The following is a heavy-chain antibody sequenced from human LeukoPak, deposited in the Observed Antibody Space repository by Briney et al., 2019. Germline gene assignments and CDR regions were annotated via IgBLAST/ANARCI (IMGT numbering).Heavy chain of an antibody. CDR1: GYSFSSYW. Sequence: GESLKISCKGSGYSFSSYWISWVRQMPGKGLEWMGKIDPSDSYTAYSPSFQGHVTISADRSVSTAYLQWSSLEASDTAVYYCARPAVAGQNWYFDLWGRGTLVTVSS. V-gene: IGHV5-10-1*01. CDR2: IDPSDSYT. J-gene: IGHJ2*01. CDR3: ARPAVAGQNWYFDL. D-gene: IGHD6-19*01.